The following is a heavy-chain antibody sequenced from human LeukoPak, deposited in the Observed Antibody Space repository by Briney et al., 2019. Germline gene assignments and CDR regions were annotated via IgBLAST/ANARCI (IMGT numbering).Heavy chain of an antibody. CDR1: GDSISSYY. CDR3: ARVTPAGSLTRYYSYGIYV. J-gene: IGHJ6*02. V-gene: IGHV4-59*01. D-gene: IGHD3-10*01. Sequence: SETLSLTCTVSGDSISSYYWRWVRQPPGKGLEWVGYIYSIGSTYSHPSLKSRVIISLDTSKTQFSLKLSSVTAADTAVYYCARVTPAGSLTRYYSYGIYVWGQGTTVTVSS. CDR2: IYSIGST.